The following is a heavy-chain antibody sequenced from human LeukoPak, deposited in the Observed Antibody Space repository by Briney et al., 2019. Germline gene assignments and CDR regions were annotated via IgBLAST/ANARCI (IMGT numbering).Heavy chain of an antibody. J-gene: IGHJ4*02. CDR1: GFTFSNAW. V-gene: IGHV3-15*01. D-gene: IGHD3-22*01. Sequence: GGSLRLSCAASGFTFSNAWMSWVRQAPGKGLEWVGRIQSKSDGGTTDYAAPVKGRFTISRDDSKNTLYVQMNSLKTEDTAVYDCTTGNYDDSSGYYDYWGQGTLVTVSS. CDR3: TTGNYDDSSGYYDY. CDR2: IQSKSDGGTT.